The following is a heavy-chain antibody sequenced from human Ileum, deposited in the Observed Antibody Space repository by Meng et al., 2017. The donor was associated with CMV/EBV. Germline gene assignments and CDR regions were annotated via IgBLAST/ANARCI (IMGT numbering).Heavy chain of an antibody. CDR3: AKGFSIGYNYFDS. Sequence: AASGFTFSTYDMSWGRQAPGKGLEWVSAIRGGSGGTYFADSVKGRFTVSSDNSETTLYLQMNSLRVEDTAIYYCAKGFSIGYNYFDSWGQGTLVTVSS. CDR2: IRGGSGGT. CDR1: GFTFSTYD. J-gene: IGHJ4*02. V-gene: IGHV3-23*01. D-gene: IGHD5-24*01.